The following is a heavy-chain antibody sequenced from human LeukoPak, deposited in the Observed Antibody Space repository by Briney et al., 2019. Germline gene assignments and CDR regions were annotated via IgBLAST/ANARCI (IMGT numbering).Heavy chain of an antibody. CDR2: IYYSGTT. V-gene: IGHV4-59*01. J-gene: IGHJ4*02. CDR1: GGSIRSCY. Sequence: SETLSLTCTVSGGSIRSCYWSWIRQPPGKGLEWIGYIYYSGTTNYNPSLKSRVRISVDTSKNQFSLKLSSVTAADTAVYYCARCPADYYDSSGYYPNYFDYWGQGTLVTVSS. D-gene: IGHD3-22*01. CDR3: ARCPADYYDSSGYYPNYFDY.